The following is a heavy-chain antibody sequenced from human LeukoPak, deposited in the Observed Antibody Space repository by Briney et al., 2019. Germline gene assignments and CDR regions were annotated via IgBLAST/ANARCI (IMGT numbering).Heavy chain of an antibody. D-gene: IGHD3-10*02. V-gene: IGHV3-74*01. CDR3: ARGLDCSGSYYDSPLDS. CDR2: IVSDGTIT. J-gene: IGHJ4*02. CDR1: GFTFSNYW. Sequence: GGSLRLSCAASGFTFSNYWMHWVRQAPGKGLVWVARIVSDGTITSYVDSVRGRFTISRDNAKNTLYLQMSSLRVEDTAVYYFARGLDCSGSYYDSPLDSWGQGTLVTVSP.